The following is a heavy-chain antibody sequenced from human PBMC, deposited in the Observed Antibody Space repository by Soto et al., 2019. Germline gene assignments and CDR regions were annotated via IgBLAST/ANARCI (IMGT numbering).Heavy chain of an antibody. Sequence: QVQLVESGGGVVQPGRSLRLSCAASGFTFSSYAMHWVRQAPGKGLEWVAVISYDGSNKYYADSVKGRFTISRDNSKNTLYLQMNSLRAEDTAVYYCAREPGRAAPFDYWGQGTLVTVSS. CDR2: ISYDGSNK. D-gene: IGHD3-10*01. V-gene: IGHV3-30-3*01. J-gene: IGHJ4*02. CDR3: AREPGRAAPFDY. CDR1: GFTFSSYA.